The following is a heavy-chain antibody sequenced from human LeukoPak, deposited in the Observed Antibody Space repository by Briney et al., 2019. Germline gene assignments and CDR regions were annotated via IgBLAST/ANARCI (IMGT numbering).Heavy chain of an antibody. CDR2: IRYDGSNK. J-gene: IGHJ4*02. CDR1: GFTFSSYG. Sequence: PGGSLRLSCAASGFTFSSYGMHWVRQAPGKGLEWVAFIRYDGSNKYYADSVKGRFTISRDNSKNTLYLQMNSLRAEDTAVYYCAKDWRFGELFFDYWGQGTLVTVSS. D-gene: IGHD3-10*01. CDR3: AKDWRFGELFFDY. V-gene: IGHV3-30*02.